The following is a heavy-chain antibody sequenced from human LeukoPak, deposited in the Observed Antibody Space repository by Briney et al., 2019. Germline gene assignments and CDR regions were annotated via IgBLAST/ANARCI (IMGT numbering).Heavy chain of an antibody. V-gene: IGHV1-8*02. CDR3: ARRDDSSGYYYGGYDY. J-gene: IGHJ4*02. CDR1: GYTFTSYY. CDR2: MNPNSGNT. D-gene: IGHD3-22*01. Sequence: ASVKVSCKASGYTFTSYYMHWVRQAPGQGLEWMGWMNPNSGNTGYAQKFQGRVTMTRNTSISTAYMELSSLRSEDTAVYYCARRDDSSGYYYGGYDYWGQGTLVTVSS.